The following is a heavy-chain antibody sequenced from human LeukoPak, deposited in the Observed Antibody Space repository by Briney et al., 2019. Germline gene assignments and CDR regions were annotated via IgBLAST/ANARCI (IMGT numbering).Heavy chain of an antibody. CDR3: ARPQLWGYYYYMDV. Sequence: ASVKVSCKASGDTFTDYYIHWVRQAPGQGLEWMGWMNPNSGDTKYAQKFQGRVTMTRDTSISTAYMELSRLRSDDTAVYYCARPQLWGYYYYMDVWGKGTTVTVSS. V-gene: IGHV1-2*02. CDR2: MNPNSGDT. D-gene: IGHD5-18*01. J-gene: IGHJ6*03. CDR1: GDTFTDYY.